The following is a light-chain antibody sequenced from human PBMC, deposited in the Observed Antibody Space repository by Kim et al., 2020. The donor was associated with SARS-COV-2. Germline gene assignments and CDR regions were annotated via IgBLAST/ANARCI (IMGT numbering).Light chain of an antibody. J-gene: IGKJ1*01. V-gene: IGKV1-5*03. CDR3: QQYNSYVRT. CDR1: QRISNY. Sequence: ASVGDRVTSNWRGSQRISNYLAWYQQKPGKTPKLLIYEASTLKSGVPSRFSGRGSGTEFILTISSLQPDDFATFYCQQYNSYVRTFGQGTKVDIK. CDR2: EAS.